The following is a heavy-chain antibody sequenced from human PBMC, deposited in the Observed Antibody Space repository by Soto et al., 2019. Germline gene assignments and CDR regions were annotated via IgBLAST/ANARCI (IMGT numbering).Heavy chain of an antibody. CDR3: AKDYSTVTTDPLSVVLFDY. J-gene: IGHJ4*02. CDR1: GLTFSTYA. D-gene: IGHD4-17*01. V-gene: IGHV3-23*01. CDR2: IGGSGTGGRT. Sequence: GSLRLSCTASGLTFSTYAMSWVRQAPGKGLEWVSAIGGSGTGGRTYYADSVKGRFTISRDNSKNTVYLQMNSLRADDTAVYYCAKDYSTVTTDPLSVVLFDYWGQGALVTVSS.